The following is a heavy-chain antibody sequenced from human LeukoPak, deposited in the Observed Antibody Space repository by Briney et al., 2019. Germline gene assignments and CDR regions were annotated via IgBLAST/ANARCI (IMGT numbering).Heavy chain of an antibody. J-gene: IGHJ4*02. CDR2: ISWDGGST. CDR1: GFTFSSYA. Sequence: GGSLRLSCSASGFTFSSYAMHWVRQAPGKGLEWVSLISWDGGSTYYADSVKGRFTISRDNSKNSLYLQMNSLRTEDTALYYCAKDDGSSGYPYYFDYWGQGTLVTVSS. V-gene: IGHV3-43*01. D-gene: IGHD3-22*01. CDR3: AKDDGSSGYPYYFDY.